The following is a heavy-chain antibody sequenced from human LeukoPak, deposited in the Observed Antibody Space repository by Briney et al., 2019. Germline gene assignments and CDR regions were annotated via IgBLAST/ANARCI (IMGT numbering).Heavy chain of an antibody. D-gene: IGHD2-2*03. CDR1: GFTVSSNY. CDR3: ARGMDIVVVPAATFDY. J-gene: IGHJ4*02. CDR2: ISSSSSTI. V-gene: IGHV3-48*01. Sequence: GGSLRLSCAASGFTVSSNYMSWVRQAPGKGLEWVSYISSSSSTIYYADSVKGRFTISRDNAKNSLYLQMNSLRAEDTAVYYCARGMDIVVVPAATFDYWGQGTLVTVSS.